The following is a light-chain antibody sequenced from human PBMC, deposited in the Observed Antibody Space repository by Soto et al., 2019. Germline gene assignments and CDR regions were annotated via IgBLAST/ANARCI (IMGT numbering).Light chain of an antibody. CDR1: QSLTSW. V-gene: IGKV1-5*03. CDR2: NTS. Sequence: DIQMTQSPSTRSASVGDRVTITCRASQSLTSWLTWYQQKPGKAPKFLICNTSILESGVPSRFSGSGSGTEFTLTISSLQPDDFATYYCQHYDNYLWTFGQGTKVEIK. J-gene: IGKJ1*01. CDR3: QHYDNYLWT.